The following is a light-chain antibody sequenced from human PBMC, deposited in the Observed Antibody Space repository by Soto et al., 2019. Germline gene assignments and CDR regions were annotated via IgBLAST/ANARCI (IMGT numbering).Light chain of an antibody. V-gene: IGKV4-1*01. CDR3: QQYYSTPWT. CDR1: QSVLSSSNNRNY. J-gene: IGKJ1*01. Sequence: DIVMTQSPDSLAVSLGERATINCKSSQSVLSSSNNRNYLAWFQLKPGQPPKLLIYWASTRESGVPDRFSGSGSGTDFTLTISSLQAEDVAVYYCQQYYSTPWTFGQGTKVDI. CDR2: WAS.